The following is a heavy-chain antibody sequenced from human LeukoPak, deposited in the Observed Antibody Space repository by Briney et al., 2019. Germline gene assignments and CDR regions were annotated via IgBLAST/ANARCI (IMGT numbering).Heavy chain of an antibody. J-gene: IGHJ4*02. Sequence: SETLSLTCTVSGGSISGSDYYRAWIRQPPGKGLEWIGNIYYSGNTYYNPSLQSRVTVSVDTSKNQFSLKLSSVTAADTAVYYCARLAYTYGLADYWGQGILVTVSS. D-gene: IGHD5-18*01. CDR3: ARLAYTYGLADY. V-gene: IGHV4-39*01. CDR1: GGSISGSDYY. CDR2: IYYSGNT.